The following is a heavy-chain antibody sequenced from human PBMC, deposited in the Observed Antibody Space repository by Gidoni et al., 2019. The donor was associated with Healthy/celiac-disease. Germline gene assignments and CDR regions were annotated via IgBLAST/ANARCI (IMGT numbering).Heavy chain of an antibody. CDR1: DGSLHSGGYY. D-gene: IGHD3-3*01. CDR2: IYYSGST. CDR3: VSSARALGYYYFMYV. Sequence: QVQLQESGPGLMKHSPTLSVTGTVPDGSLHSGGYYWSCIRQHPGKGLEWIGYIYYSGSTYYIPSLKSRVTISVDTSKNQFSLKLSSVTAADTAVYYCVSSARALGYYYFMYVWGKGTTVTVSS. J-gene: IGHJ6*03. V-gene: IGHV4-31*03.